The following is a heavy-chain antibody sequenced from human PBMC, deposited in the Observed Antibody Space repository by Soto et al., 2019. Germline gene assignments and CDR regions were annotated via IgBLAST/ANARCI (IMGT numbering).Heavy chain of an antibody. J-gene: IGHJ3*02. CDR2: ISYDGRNK. CDR3: AKPGYCSSTSCYASGAFDI. V-gene: IGHV3-30*18. Sequence: QVQLVESGGGVVQPGRSLRLSCAASGFTFSSYGMHWVRQAPGKGLEWVAVISYDGRNKYYADSVKGRFTISRDNSKNTLYLQMNSLRADDTAVYYCAKPGYCSSTSCYASGAFDIWGQGTMVTVSS. D-gene: IGHD2-2*03. CDR1: GFTFSSYG.